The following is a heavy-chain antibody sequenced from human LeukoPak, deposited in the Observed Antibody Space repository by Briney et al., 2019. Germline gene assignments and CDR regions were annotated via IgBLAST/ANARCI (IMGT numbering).Heavy chain of an antibody. V-gene: IGHV3-20*04. J-gene: IGHJ4*02. Sequence: GGSLRLSCAASGFTFDDYGMSWVRQAPGKGLEWVSGINWNGGSTGYADSVKGRFTISRDNAKNPLYLQMNSLRAEDTALYYCARADTAMVTDYWGQGTLVTVPS. D-gene: IGHD5-18*01. CDR1: GFTFDDYG. CDR3: ARADTAMVTDY. CDR2: INWNGGST.